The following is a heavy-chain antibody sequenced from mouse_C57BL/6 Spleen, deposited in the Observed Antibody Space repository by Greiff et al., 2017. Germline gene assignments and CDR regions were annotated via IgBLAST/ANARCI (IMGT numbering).Heavy chain of an antibody. CDR2: IYPGGGYT. J-gene: IGHJ2*01. CDR3: ARRVRNWDDFDY. D-gene: IGHD4-1*01. V-gene: IGHV1-63*01. Sequence: QVQLQQSGAELVRPGTSVKMSCKASGYTFTNYWIGWAKQRPGHGLEWIGDIYPGGGYTNYNEKFKGKDTLTADKSSSTAYMQFSRLTSEDSAIYYGARRVRNWDDFDYWGQGTTLTVSS. CDR1: GYTFTNYW.